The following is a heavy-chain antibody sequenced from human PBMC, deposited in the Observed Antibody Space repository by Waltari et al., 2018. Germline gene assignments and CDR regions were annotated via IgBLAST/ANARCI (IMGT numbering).Heavy chain of an antibody. CDR2: TYYSGPK. Sequence: QLQLQESGQGLVKPSETLSLTCTVSGGSIRSSSYYWGLIRQPPGKVLEWIGSTYYSGPKYYITSLTSPLTTSVDSSKTPFSLKPSTVTAAETAVYYCPRVPMTTVRRYFDLWGRGTLVTVSS. V-gene: IGHV4-39*07. CDR3: PRVPMTTVRRYFDL. D-gene: IGHD4-17*01. CDR1: GGSIRSSSYY. J-gene: IGHJ2*01.